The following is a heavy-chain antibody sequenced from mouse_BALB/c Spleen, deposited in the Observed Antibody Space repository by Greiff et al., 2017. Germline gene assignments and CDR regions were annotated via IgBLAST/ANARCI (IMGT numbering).Heavy chain of an antibody. CDR1: GFTFSSFG. D-gene: IGHD2-4*01. V-gene: IGHV5-17*02. Sequence: EVQGVESGGGLVQPGGSRKISCAASGFTFSSFGMHWVRQAPEKGLDWVAYISSGSSTIYYADTVKGRFTISRDNPKNTLFLQMTSLRSEDTAMYYCARGIYYDYDGAMDYWGQGTSVTVSS. CDR2: ISSGSSTI. CDR3: ARGIYYDYDGAMDY. J-gene: IGHJ4*01.